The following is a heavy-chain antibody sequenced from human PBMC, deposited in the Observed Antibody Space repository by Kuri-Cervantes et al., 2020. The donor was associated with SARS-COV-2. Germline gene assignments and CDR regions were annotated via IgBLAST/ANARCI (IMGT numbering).Heavy chain of an antibody. CDR1: GFTFSNAW. CDR2: IKSKTDGGTT. D-gene: IGHD3-10*01. Sequence: GESLKISCAASGFTFSNAWMSWVRQAPGKGLEWVGRIKSKTDGGTTDYAAPVKGRFTISRDDSKNTLYLQMNSLKTEDTAVYYCAREGGSGSYYDHYYYYYYMDVWGKGTTVTVSS. V-gene: IGHV3-15*01. J-gene: IGHJ6*03. CDR3: AREGGSGSYYDHYYYYYYMDV.